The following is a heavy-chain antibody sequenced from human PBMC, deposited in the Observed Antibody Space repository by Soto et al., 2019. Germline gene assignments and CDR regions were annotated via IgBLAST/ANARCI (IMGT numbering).Heavy chain of an antibody. J-gene: IGHJ4*02. D-gene: IGHD2-15*01. CDR1: GYTFTSYA. CDR3: ARDRERYCSGGSYHFPPYFDY. V-gene: IGHV1-3*01. CDR2: INAGNGNT. Sequence: ASVKVSCKASGYTFTSYAMHWVRQAPGQRLEWMGWINAGNGNTKYSQKFQGRVTITRDTSASTAYMELSSLRSEDTAVYYCARDRERYCSGGSYHFPPYFDYWGQGTLVTVSS.